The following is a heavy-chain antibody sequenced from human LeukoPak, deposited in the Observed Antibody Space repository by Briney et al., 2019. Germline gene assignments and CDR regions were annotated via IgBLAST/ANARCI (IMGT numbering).Heavy chain of an antibody. CDR2: IWYDGSNK. Sequence: PGGSLRLSCAASGFTFSSYGMHWVRQAPGKGLERVACIWYDGSNKYYADYVKGRFPISRDNCQNTLYLQMNSLRAEDTGVSYCAKEDYDILTGSAFDYWGQGTLVTVSS. V-gene: IGHV3-30*02. J-gene: IGHJ4*02. CDR1: GFTFSSYG. D-gene: IGHD3-9*01. CDR3: AKEDYDILTGSAFDY.